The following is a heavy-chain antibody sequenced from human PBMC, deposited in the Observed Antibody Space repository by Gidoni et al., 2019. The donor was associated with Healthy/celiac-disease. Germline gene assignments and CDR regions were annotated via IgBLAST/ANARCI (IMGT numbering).Heavy chain of an antibody. Sequence: QVQLQESGPGLVKPSQTLSLTCTVSGGSISSGSYYWSWFRQPAGKGLEWIGRIYTSGSTNYNPSLKSRVTISVDTSKNQFSLKLSSVTAADTAVYYCARAELPPCSSTSCYYLNSYMDVWGKGTTVTVSS. D-gene: IGHD2-2*01. CDR2: IYTSGST. CDR1: GGSISSGSYY. J-gene: IGHJ6*03. CDR3: ARAELPPCSSTSCYYLNSYMDV. V-gene: IGHV4-61*02.